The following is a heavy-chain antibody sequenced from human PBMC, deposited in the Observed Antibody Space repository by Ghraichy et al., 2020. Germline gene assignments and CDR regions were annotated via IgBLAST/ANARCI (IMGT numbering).Heavy chain of an antibody. J-gene: IGHJ4*02. D-gene: IGHD3/OR15-3a*01. CDR1: GGSITSSSYY. Sequence: ESLNISCTVSGGSITSSSYYWGWIRQPPGKGLEWIGSSFYSGNTDYNPSLKSRVSISEDSSKNQFSLKLSSVTAADTAIYYCARLRRENLDWLPFDYWGQGTPVIVSS. CDR2: SFYSGNT. CDR3: ARLRRENLDWLPFDY. V-gene: IGHV4-39*01.